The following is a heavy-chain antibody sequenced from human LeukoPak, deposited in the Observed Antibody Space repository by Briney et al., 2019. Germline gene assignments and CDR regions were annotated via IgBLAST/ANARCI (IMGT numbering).Heavy chain of an antibody. CDR3: ARDRDDSSGYYLDY. J-gene: IGHJ4*02. Sequence: GTSLRLSCAASGFTFSSYGMHWVRQAPGKGLEWVAIISYDGSNKYYADSVKSRFTISRDNSKNTLYLQMNSLRAEDTAVYYCARDRDDSSGYYLDYWGQGTLFTVSS. CDR1: GFTFSSYG. V-gene: IGHV3-30*03. D-gene: IGHD3-22*01. CDR2: ISYDGSNK.